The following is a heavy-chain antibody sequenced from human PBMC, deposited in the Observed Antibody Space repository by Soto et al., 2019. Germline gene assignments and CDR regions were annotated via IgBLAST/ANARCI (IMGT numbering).Heavy chain of an antibody. CDR2: IYYSGST. J-gene: IGHJ4*02. CDR3: ARLYSSPLAGTIFDY. D-gene: IGHD2-15*01. CDR1: GGSISSGGYY. Sequence: SETLSLTCTVSGGSISSGGYYWSWIRQHPGKGLEWIGYIYYSGSTYYNPSLKSRVTISVDTSKNQFSLKLSSVTAADTAVYYCARLYSSPLAGTIFDYWGQGTLVTVSS. V-gene: IGHV4-31*03.